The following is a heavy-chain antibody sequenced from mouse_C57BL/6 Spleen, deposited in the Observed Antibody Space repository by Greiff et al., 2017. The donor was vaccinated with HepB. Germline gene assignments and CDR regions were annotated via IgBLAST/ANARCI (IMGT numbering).Heavy chain of an antibody. V-gene: IGHV1-64*01. D-gene: IGHD2-4*01. CDR2: IHPNSGST. Sequence: QVQLQQPGAELVKPGASVKLSCKASGYTFTSYWMHWVKQRPGQGLEWIGMIHPNSGSTNYNEKFKSKATLTVDKSSSTAYMQRSSLTSEDYAVYYCARSDEYDVDYFDDWGQGTTLTVSS. CDR3: ARSDEYDVDYFDD. CDR1: GYTFTSYW. J-gene: IGHJ2*01.